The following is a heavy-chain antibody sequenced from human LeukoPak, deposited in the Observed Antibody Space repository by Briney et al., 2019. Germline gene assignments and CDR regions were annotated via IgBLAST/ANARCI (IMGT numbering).Heavy chain of an antibody. V-gene: IGHV5-51*01. CDR2: IYPGDSDT. CDR1: GCRFTSYW. D-gene: IGHD1-26*01. CDR3: ARVTGATTMNWFDP. Sequence: GEALKISCNGSGCRFTSYWIGRVRQMPGEGLEGMGIIYPGDSDTRYSPSFQGQVTISADKSISTAYLQWSSLKASDTAMYYCARVTGATTMNWFDPWGQGTLVTGSS. J-gene: IGHJ5*02.